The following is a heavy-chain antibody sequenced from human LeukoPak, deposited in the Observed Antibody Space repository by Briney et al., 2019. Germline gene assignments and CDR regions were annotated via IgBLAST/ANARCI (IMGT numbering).Heavy chain of an antibody. Sequence: GGSLRLSCAASGFTFSSYSMNWVRQAPGRGLEWVSLIYSSGTTYYADSVKGRFTISRDISKSTLYLQMNSLRADDTAVYYCARGSGPSSWFPIFDSWGQGALVTVSS. V-gene: IGHV3-53*01. CDR1: GFTFSSYS. J-gene: IGHJ4*02. CDR2: IYSSGTT. CDR3: ARGSGPSSWFPIFDS. D-gene: IGHD6-13*01.